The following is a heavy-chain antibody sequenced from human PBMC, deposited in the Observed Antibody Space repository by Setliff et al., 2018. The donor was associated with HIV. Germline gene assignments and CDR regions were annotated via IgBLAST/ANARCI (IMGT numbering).Heavy chain of an antibody. V-gene: IGHV4-39*01. Sequence: SETLSLTCSVSSGSISSNTYYWSWIRQPPGRGLEWIASVFHIGSTYHNPSLKSRVSISIDTSKTQVSLKLRSVTAADTAVYYCARLGVANAPDDYWGQGTLVTVSS. CDR1: SGSISSNTYY. CDR3: ARLGVANAPDDY. J-gene: IGHJ4*02. D-gene: IGHD3-16*01. CDR2: VFHIGST.